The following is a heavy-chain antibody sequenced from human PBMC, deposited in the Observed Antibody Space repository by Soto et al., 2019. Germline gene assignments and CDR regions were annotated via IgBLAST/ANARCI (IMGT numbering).Heavy chain of an antibody. Sequence: QLQLQESGPGLVKPSETLSLTCTVSGGSISSSSYYWGWIRQPPGKGLEWIGSIYYSGSTYYNPSLKSRVTISVDPSKNRFSLKLSSVTAADTAVYYCARHDVDIVATIAAFDIWGQGTMVTVSS. CDR1: GGSISSSSYY. CDR3: ARHDVDIVATIAAFDI. V-gene: IGHV4-39*01. D-gene: IGHD5-12*01. J-gene: IGHJ3*02. CDR2: IYYSGST.